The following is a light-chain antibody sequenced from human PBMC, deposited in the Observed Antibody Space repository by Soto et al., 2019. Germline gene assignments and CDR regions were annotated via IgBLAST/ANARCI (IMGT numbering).Light chain of an antibody. V-gene: IGKV1-27*01. CDR1: QGISNY. Sequence: DIQMTQSPSSLSASVGDRVTITCRASQGISNYLAWYQQKPGKVPKLLIYAASTLQSGVPSRFSGXGXGTXXTLTISSLQPEDVATYYCQKYNSAPPWTFGQGTKVEIK. CDR2: AAS. CDR3: QKYNSAPPWT. J-gene: IGKJ1*01.